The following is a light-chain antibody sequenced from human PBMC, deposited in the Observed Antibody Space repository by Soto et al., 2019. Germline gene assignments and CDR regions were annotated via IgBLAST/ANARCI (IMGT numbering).Light chain of an antibody. CDR3: QQYGSSPST. Sequence: EIVLTQSPGTLSLSPGERATLSCRASQSVSSNYITWYQQKPGQAPRRLIFGASSRATGIPDRFSGSGSGTDFNLTISRLEPEDFAVYYCQQYGSSPSTFGQGTK. CDR1: QSVSSNY. J-gene: IGKJ1*01. V-gene: IGKV3-20*01. CDR2: GAS.